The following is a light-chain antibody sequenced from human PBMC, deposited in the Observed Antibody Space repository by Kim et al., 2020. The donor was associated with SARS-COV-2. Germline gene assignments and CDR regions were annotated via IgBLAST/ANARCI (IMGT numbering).Light chain of an antibody. Sequence: IQMTQSPSSLSASVGDSVTITCRASQHISSYLNWYQHKPGRAPKLVIYAASSLQGGVPSRFSGSGSGKDFSLTISSLQPEDFATYITQGSVDCAVTFGGGTQVDIK. V-gene: IGKV1-39*01. CDR2: AAS. J-gene: IGKJ4*01. CDR1: QHISSY. CDR3: QGSVDCAVT.